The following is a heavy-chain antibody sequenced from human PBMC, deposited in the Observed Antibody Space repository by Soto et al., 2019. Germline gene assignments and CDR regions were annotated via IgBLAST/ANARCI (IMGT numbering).Heavy chain of an antibody. CDR1: GFTFSSYA. CDR2: ISGSGDST. V-gene: IGHV3-23*01. D-gene: IGHD6-13*01. CDR3: AKDRDGAASGPTKFYGMDV. Sequence: EVQLMESGGGLVQPGGSLRLSCAASGFTFSSYAMSWIRQAPGKGLESVSVISGSGDSTYYADSVRGRFTISRDNSKNTLYLQMNSLRAEDTAVYYCAKDRDGAASGPTKFYGMDVWGQGTTVTVSS. J-gene: IGHJ6*02.